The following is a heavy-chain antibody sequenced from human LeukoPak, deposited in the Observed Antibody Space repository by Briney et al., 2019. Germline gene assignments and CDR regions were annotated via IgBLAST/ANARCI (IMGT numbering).Heavy chain of an antibody. CDR2: VYQSGNA. CDR3: ARIGRNYRRSSASWYYFDN. V-gene: IGHV4-30-4*07. Sequence: SETLSLTCAVSGDSIKSVGYCWSWIRQPPGKRLEWLVYVYQSGNANYNPSLNSRLTISVDTSRNEFSLKLTSVTAADTAVYYCARIGRNYRRSSASWYYFDNWGQGTLVTVSS. D-gene: IGHD2-2*01. CDR1: GDSIKSVGYC. J-gene: IGHJ4*02.